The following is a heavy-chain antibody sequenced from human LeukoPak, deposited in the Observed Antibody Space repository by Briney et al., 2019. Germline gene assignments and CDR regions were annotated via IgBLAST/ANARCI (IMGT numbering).Heavy chain of an antibody. D-gene: IGHD3-10*01. CDR3: ARDLHLLWFGDPISSSGY. CDR1: GYTFTSYS. V-gene: IGHV1-18*01. CDR2: ISAYNGNT. Sequence: ASVKVSCKASGYTFTSYSISWVRQAPGQGLEWMGWISAYNGNTNYAQKLQGRVTMTTDTSTSTAYMELRSLRSDDTAVYYCARDLHLLWFGDPISSSGYWGQGTLVTVSS. J-gene: IGHJ4*02.